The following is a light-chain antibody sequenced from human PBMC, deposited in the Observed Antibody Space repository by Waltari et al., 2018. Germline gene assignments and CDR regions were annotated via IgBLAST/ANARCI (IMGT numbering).Light chain of an antibody. V-gene: IGLV3-25*03. CDR2: QDS. CDR3: QSTDSSGTSVV. J-gene: IGLJ2*01. Sequence: SYELTQPPSVSVSPGPTARITCSGDALPNQYAYWYQQKPGQDTVVVIYQDSERPSGIAEGFSGSTLGKTVTLDISVVQAEDEADYYCQSTDSSGTSVVFGGGTKLTVL. CDR1: ALPNQY.